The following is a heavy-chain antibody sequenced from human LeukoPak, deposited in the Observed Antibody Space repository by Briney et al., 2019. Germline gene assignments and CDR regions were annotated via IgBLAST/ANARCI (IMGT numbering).Heavy chain of an antibody. V-gene: IGHV1-69*05. J-gene: IGHJ4*02. Sequence: SVKVSCKASGDTFSSYAISWVRQAPGQGLEWMGGIIPIFGTANYAQKFQGRVTITTDESTSTAYMELSSLRSEDTAVYYCARESFTVTTFFDYWGQGTLVTVSS. D-gene: IGHD4-17*01. CDR1: GDTFSSYA. CDR3: ARESFTVTTFFDY. CDR2: IIPIFGTA.